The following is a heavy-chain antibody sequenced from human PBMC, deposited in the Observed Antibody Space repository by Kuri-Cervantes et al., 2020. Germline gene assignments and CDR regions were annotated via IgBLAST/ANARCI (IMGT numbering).Heavy chain of an antibody. CDR2: IYTSGST. J-gene: IGHJ4*02. CDR3: AGDRGGWYRDY. V-gene: IGHV4-4*07. Sequence: GSLRLSCTVSGGSISSYYWSWIRQPAGKGLEWIGRIYTSGSTNYNPSLKRRVTMSVDTTRNQFSLKLSSVTAADTAVYYCAGDRGGWYRDYWGQGTLVTVSS. D-gene: IGHD6-19*01. CDR1: GGSISSYY.